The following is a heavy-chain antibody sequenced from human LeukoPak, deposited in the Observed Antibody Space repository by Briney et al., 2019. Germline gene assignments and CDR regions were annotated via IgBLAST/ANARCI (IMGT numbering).Heavy chain of an antibody. D-gene: IGHD2-15*01. CDR1: GYRFTSYW. J-gene: IGHJ4*02. CDR2: IYPGDSDT. Sequence: GESLKISCKGSGYRFTSYWIGWGRQVPGKGLEWMGIIYPGDSDTRYSPSFQGQVTISADKSISTAYLQWSSPKASDTAMYYCARPYCSGGSCYFDYWGQGTLVTVSS. CDR3: ARPYCSGGSCYFDY. V-gene: IGHV5-51*01.